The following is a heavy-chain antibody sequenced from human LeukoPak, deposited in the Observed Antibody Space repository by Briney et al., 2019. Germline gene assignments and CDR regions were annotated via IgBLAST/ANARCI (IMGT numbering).Heavy chain of an antibody. CDR1: GFTFSSYA. V-gene: IGHV3-30-3*01. J-gene: IGHJ4*02. CDR3: ARDVYGGNGYFDY. Sequence: GGSLRLSCAASGFTFSSYAMHWVRQAPGKGLEWVAVISYDGSNKYYADSVKGRFTISRDNSKNTLYLQMNSLRAEDTAVYYCARDVYGGNGYFDYWGQGTLVTVSS. CDR2: ISYDGSNK. D-gene: IGHD4-23*01.